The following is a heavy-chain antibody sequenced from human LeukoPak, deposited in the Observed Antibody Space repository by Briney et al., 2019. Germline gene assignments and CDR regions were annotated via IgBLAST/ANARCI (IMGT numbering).Heavy chain of an antibody. CDR1: GFTFSSYE. Sequence: GGSLRLSCAASGFTFSSYEMNWVRHAPGKGLEWVSYISSSGSTIYYADSVKGRFTISRDNAKNSLYLQMNSLRAEDTAVYCCARESRSSGWDYFDYWGQGTPVTVSS. V-gene: IGHV3-48*03. CDR2: ISSSGSTI. D-gene: IGHD6-19*01. J-gene: IGHJ4*02. CDR3: ARESRSSGWDYFDY.